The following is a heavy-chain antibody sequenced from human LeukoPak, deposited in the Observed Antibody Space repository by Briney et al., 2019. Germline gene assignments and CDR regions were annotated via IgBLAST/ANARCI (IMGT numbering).Heavy chain of an antibody. V-gene: IGHV3-21*01. CDR3: ARRTGDCFDY. Sequence: GGSLRPSCAASGFIFSNSNMNWVRQAPGKGLEWVSSISSSSSYISYADSVKGRFTISRDNAKNSLYLQMNSLRAEDTAVYYCARRTGDCFDYWGQGTLVTVSS. D-gene: IGHD7-27*01. CDR1: GFIFSNSN. J-gene: IGHJ4*02. CDR2: ISSSSSYI.